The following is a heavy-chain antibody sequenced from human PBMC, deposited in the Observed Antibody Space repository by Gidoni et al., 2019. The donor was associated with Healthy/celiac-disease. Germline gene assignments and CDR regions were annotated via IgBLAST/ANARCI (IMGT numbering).Heavy chain of an antibody. CDR2: ISGDGGST. Sequence: EVQLVESGGGVVQPGGSLRLSCAASGFTFDDYAMHWVRQAPGKGLEWVSLISGDGGSTYYADSVKGRFTISRDNSKNSLYLQMNSLRTEDTALYYCAKEMALRYFDWLSPYDAFDIWGQGTMVTVSS. CDR1: GFTFDDYA. D-gene: IGHD3-9*01. J-gene: IGHJ3*02. V-gene: IGHV3-43*02. CDR3: AKEMALRYFDWLSPYDAFDI.